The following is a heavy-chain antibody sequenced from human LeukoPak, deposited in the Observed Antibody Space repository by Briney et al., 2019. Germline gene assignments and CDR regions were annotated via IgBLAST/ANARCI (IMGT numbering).Heavy chain of an antibody. CDR2: ISGSGGST. J-gene: IGHJ3*02. Sequence: GGSLRLPCAASGFTFSSYAMSWVRQAPGKGLEWVSAISGSGGSTYYADSVKGRFTISRDNSKNTLYLQMNSLRAEDTAVYYCAKDGLVIAVADSAFDIWGQGTMVTVSS. V-gene: IGHV3-23*01. D-gene: IGHD6-19*01. CDR3: AKDGLVIAVADSAFDI. CDR1: GFTFSSYA.